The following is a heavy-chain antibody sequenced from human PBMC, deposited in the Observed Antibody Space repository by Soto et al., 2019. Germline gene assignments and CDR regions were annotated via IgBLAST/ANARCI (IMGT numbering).Heavy chain of an antibody. J-gene: IGHJ6*03. V-gene: IGHV2-5*02. CDR3: AHSYGDSIHEDYYYYYMDV. CDR2: IYWDDDK. D-gene: IGHD4-17*01. Sequence: QITLKESGPTLVKPTQTLTLTCTFSGFSLSTSGVGVGWIHQPPGKALEWLAVIYWDDDKRYSPSLKSRLTITKDTTKNQVVLTITNMDPVDTATYYCAHSYGDSIHEDYYYYYMDVWGKGTTVTVS. CDR1: GFSLSTSGVG.